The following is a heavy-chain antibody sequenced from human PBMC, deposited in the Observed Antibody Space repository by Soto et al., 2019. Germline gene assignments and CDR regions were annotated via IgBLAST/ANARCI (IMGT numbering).Heavy chain of an antibody. Sequence: SETLSLTCTVSGGSISGYYWSWIRQPPGKGLEWIGNVYYSGGAKYNPSVKRRVSISVDTSKNQFSLNLSSVTAADTAVYYCTRDGDGRMTTNPYYYYGMDVWGQGITVTVS. CDR1: GGSISGYY. D-gene: IGHD2-21*02. CDR2: VYYSGGA. V-gene: IGHV4-59*01. CDR3: TRDGDGRMTTNPYYYYGMDV. J-gene: IGHJ6*01.